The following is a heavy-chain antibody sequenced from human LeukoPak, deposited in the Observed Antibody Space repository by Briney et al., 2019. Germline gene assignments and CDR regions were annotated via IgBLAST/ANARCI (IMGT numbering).Heavy chain of an antibody. CDR1: GFTFSRYW. CDR2: INQSGST. CDR3: ARSHQVQSRGRWFDP. V-gene: IGHV4-34*01. Sequence: GSLRLSRAASGFTFSRYWMTWVRQPPGKGLEGVGEINQSGSTNYNSSLKSRVTVSLDTSKNHFSLNLGSVTAADTAVYYCARSHQVQSRGRWFDPWGQGTLVTVSS. D-gene: IGHD3-10*01. J-gene: IGHJ5*02.